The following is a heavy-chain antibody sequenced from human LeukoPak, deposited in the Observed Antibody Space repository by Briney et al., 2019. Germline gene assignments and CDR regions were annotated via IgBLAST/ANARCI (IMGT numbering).Heavy chain of an antibody. CDR1: GGSISSSSYY. Sequence: PSETLSLTCTVSGGSISSSSYYWGWIRQPPGKGLEWIGSIYYSGSTYYNPSLKSRVTISVDTSKNQFSLKLSSVTAADTAVYYCARHRVTMVRGVIPNWFDPWGQGTLVTVSS. V-gene: IGHV4-39*01. D-gene: IGHD3-10*01. J-gene: IGHJ5*02. CDR3: ARHRVTMVRGVIPNWFDP. CDR2: IYYSGST.